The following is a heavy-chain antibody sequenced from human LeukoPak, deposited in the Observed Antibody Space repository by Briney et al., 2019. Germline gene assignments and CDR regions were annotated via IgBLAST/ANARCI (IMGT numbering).Heavy chain of an antibody. CDR1: GYNFTNYW. CDR3: ARQQNGARYDSSGLSRSAFDI. J-gene: IGHJ3*02. D-gene: IGHD3-22*01. V-gene: IGHV5-51*01. CDR2: IYPGDSDT. Sequence: GESLKISCKGSGYNFTNYWIGWVRQMPGKGLEWMGIIYPGDSDTTYSPSFQGQVTISADKSIITAYLQWSSLKASDTAMYYCARQQNGARYDSSGLSRSAFDIWGQGTMVTVSS.